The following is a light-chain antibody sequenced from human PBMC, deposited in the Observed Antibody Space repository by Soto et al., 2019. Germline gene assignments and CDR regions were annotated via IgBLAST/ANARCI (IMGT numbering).Light chain of an antibody. J-gene: IGKJ2*01. CDR3: QQYDTLPYT. CDR2: DAS. Sequence: DIQMTQSPSSLSASVGDRVTITCQASQDISNYLNWYQQKPGKAPKLLIYDASNLETGVPSRFSGSGSGTDFTFTISSLQPEDIATYYCQQYDTLPYTFGQGTKLESK. V-gene: IGKV1-33*01. CDR1: QDISNY.